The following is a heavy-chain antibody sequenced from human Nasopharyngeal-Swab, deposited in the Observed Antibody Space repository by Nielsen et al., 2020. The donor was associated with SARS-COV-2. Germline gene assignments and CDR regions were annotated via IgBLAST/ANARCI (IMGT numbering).Heavy chain of an antibody. CDR3: ARARRTDIVVVPAAPRGYYMDV. CDR1: GDSVSSNSAA. CDR2: TYYRSKWYN. Sequence: SQTLSLTCAISGDSVSSNSAAWNWIRQSPSRVLEWLGRTYYRSKWYNDYAVSVKSRITINPDTSKNQFSLQLNSVTPEDTAVYYCARARRTDIVVVPAAPRGYYMDVWGKGTTVTVSS. V-gene: IGHV6-1*01. J-gene: IGHJ6*03. D-gene: IGHD2-2*01.